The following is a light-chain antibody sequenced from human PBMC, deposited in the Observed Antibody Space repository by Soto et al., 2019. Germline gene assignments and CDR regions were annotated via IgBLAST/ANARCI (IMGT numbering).Light chain of an antibody. CDR1: QSVVNNF. CDR2: HAT. J-gene: IGKJ4*01. Sequence: EIVLTQSPGTLSLSPGERAALSCRASQSVVNNFLGWYQQKPGQSPRLLIYHATNRATGIPDRFSGTASGTDFTLTISRLEPEDFAVYYCHQYASSPPTFGGGTKVEIK. CDR3: HQYASSPPT. V-gene: IGKV3-20*01.